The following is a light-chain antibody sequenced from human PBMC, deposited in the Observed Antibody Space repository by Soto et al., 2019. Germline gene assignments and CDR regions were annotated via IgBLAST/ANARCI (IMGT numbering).Light chain of an antibody. Sequence: EIVLTQSPGALCLSPGERAPLSCRATQSVSSSYLAWYQQKPGQAPRLLIYGASSRATGIPDRFSGSGSGTDFTLTISRLEPEDFAVYYCQQYGSSPPWTFGQGTKVDIK. CDR2: GAS. V-gene: IGKV3-20*01. J-gene: IGKJ1*01. CDR1: QSVSSSY. CDR3: QQYGSSPPWT.